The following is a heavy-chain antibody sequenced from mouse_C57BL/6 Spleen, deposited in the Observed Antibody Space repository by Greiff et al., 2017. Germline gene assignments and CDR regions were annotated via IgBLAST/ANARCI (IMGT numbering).Heavy chain of an antibody. CDR2: ISSGGSYT. V-gene: IGHV5-6*01. Sequence: EVQLVESGGDLVKPGGSLKLSCAASGFTFSSYGMSWVRQTPDKRLEWVATISSGGSYTYYPDSVKGRFTISRDNAKNTLYLQMSSLKSEDTAMYYCARDYYGSSYEWYFDVWGTGTTVTVSS. CDR3: ARDYYGSSYEWYFDV. CDR1: GFTFSSYG. D-gene: IGHD1-1*01. J-gene: IGHJ1*03.